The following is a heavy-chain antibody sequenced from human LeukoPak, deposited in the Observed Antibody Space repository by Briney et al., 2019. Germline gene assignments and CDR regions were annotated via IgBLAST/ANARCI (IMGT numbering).Heavy chain of an antibody. Sequence: GGSLRLSCAASGFTFSSYAMHWVRQAPGKGLEWVAVISYDGSNKYYADSVKGRFTISRDNSKNTLYLQMNSLRAEDTAVYYCARGLLGTYTDYWGQGTLVTASS. CDR3: ARGLLGTYTDY. V-gene: IGHV3-30-3*01. CDR2: ISYDGSNK. CDR1: GFTFSSYA. D-gene: IGHD2-21*02. J-gene: IGHJ4*02.